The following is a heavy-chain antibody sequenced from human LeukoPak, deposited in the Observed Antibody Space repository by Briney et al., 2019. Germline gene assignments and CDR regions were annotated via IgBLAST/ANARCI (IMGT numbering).Heavy chain of an antibody. CDR1: GFTFSSYE. CDR2: ISGSGFTI. V-gene: IGHV3-48*03. J-gene: IGHJ6*03. Sequence: PGGSLRLSCAASGFTFSSYEMNWVRQAPGKGLEWNSYISGSGFTIHYADSVKGRFTISRDNAKNSLYLQMNSLRAEDTAVYYCARGVPKTSYYYYYMDVWGKGTTVTVSS. CDR3: ARGVPKTSYYYYYMDV. D-gene: IGHD4-11*01.